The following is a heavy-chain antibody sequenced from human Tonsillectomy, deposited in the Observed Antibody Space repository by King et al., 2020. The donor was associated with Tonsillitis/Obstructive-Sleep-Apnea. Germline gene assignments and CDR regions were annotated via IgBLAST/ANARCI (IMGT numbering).Heavy chain of an antibody. CDR2: IIPIFGTA. V-gene: IGHV1-69*12. CDR3: ARDHDFWSGYYNYYYYMDV. CDR1: GGTFSSYA. D-gene: IGHD3-3*01. J-gene: IGHJ6*03. Sequence: QLVQSGAEVKKPGSSVKVSCKASGGTFSSYAISVVRQAPGQGLEWMGGIIPIFGTANYAQKFQGRVTITADESTSTAYMELSSRRSEDTAVYYCARDHDFWSGYYNYYYYMDVWGKGTTVTVSS.